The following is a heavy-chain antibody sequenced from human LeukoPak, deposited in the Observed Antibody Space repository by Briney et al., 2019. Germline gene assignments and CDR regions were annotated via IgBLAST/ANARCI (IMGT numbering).Heavy chain of an antibody. D-gene: IGHD3/OR15-3a*01. CDR2: IYSGGNT. CDR3: ARDLGWFTFDY. V-gene: IGHV3-53*01. J-gene: IGHJ4*02. CDR1: GFTVSSNY. Sequence: GGSLRLSCAASGFTVSSNYMSWVRQAPGKGLEWVSVIYSGGNTYYADSVKGRFTISRDNSKNTLYPQMNSLRAEDTAVYYCARDLGWFTFDYWGQGTLVTVSS.